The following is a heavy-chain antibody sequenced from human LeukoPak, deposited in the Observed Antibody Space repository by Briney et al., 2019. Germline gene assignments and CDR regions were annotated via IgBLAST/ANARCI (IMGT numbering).Heavy chain of an antibody. J-gene: IGHJ4*02. CDR3: ASPQRNLFDY. D-gene: IGHD1-14*01. V-gene: IGHV3-30-3*01. CDR2: ISYDGSNK. CDR1: GFTFSSYA. Sequence: GGSLRLSCAASGFTFSSYAMHWVRQAPGKGLEWVAVISYDGSNKYYADSVKGRFTISRDNSKNTLYLQMNSLRAEDTAVYYCASPQRNLFDYWGQGTLVTVSS.